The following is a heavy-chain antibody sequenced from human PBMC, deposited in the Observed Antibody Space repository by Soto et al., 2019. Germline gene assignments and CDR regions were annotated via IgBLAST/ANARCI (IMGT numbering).Heavy chain of an antibody. CDR1: GGSISSYY. J-gene: IGHJ5*02. V-gene: IGHV4-59*01. D-gene: IGHD3-10*01. CDR2: IYYSGST. Sequence: SETLSLTCTVSGGSISSYYWSLIRQPPGKGLEWIGYIYYSGSTNYNPSLKGRVTISVNTSKNQFSLKLSSVTAADPAVYYYARVYYGSASYNAINWFDPRGQGTLVTVSS. CDR3: ARVYYGSASYNAINWFDP.